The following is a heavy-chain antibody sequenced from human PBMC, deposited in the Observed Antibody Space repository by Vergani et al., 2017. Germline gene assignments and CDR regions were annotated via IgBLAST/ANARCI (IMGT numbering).Heavy chain of an antibody. CDR2: IRDDESRK. J-gene: IGHJ4*02. CDR3: ARGLWDCTHIRCSPPSY. D-gene: IGHD2-8*01. V-gene: IGHV3-30*02. CDR1: GSTFTTYG. Sequence: QEQLVESGGGVVQPGGSLRLSCTAASGSTFTTYGVHWVRQAPGKGLEWVAFIRDDESRKYYADSVNGRFTISRDNAKKSVYLQMNSLRAEDTAMYFCARGLWDCTHIRCSPPSYWGQGTQVTVSS.